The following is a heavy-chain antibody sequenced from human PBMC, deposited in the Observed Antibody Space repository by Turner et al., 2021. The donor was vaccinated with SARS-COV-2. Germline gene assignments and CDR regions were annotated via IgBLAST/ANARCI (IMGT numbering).Heavy chain of an antibody. CDR3: AREGIAPPGGGLDY. V-gene: IGHV3-33*01. Sequence: QLQLVESGGGVVQPGRSLRLACAASGFTFSNYGMHWVRQAPGKGREWVAVIWFDGSNKYYADSVKGRFTISRDNSKNTLYLQMNSLRAEDTAVYYCAREGIAPPGGGLDYWGQGTLVTVSS. J-gene: IGHJ4*02. D-gene: IGHD6-13*01. CDR1: GFTFSNYG. CDR2: IWFDGSNK.